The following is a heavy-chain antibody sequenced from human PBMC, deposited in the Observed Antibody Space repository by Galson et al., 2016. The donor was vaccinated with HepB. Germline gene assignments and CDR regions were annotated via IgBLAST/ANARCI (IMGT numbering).Heavy chain of an antibody. CDR1: GGSISNADVH. V-gene: IGHV4-31*03. Sequence: TLSLTCSVSGGSISNADVHWSWIRQHPERGLEWIGHIFYTGTSYYNPSLRSRVVLSVDTSRSQFSLIVRSVTAADTAVYYCARVGYYCASGSWPKDRSWFDPCGQGILVTVSS. CDR2: IFYTGTS. CDR3: ARVGYYCASGSWPKDRSWFDP. D-gene: IGHD3-10*01. J-gene: IGHJ5*02.